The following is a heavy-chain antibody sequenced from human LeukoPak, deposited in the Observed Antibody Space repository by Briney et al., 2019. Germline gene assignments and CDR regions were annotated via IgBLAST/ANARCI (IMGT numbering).Heavy chain of an antibody. V-gene: IGHV1-18*04. CDR2: ISAYNGNT. CDR3: ARGGEEGDYYGLVY. D-gene: IGHD3-10*01. Sequence: GASVTVSCKASGYTFTNYGISWVRQAPGQGLEWMGWISAYNGNTNYAQKVQGRVTMTTDTSTSTAHMELRSLRSDDTAVYYCARGGEEGDYYGLVYWGQGTLVTVSS. CDR1: GYTFTNYG. J-gene: IGHJ4*02.